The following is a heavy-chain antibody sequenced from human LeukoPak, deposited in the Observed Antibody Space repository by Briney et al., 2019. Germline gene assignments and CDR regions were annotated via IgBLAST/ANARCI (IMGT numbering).Heavy chain of an antibody. Sequence: ASVKVSCKASGYTFISHGITWLRQAPGQGLEWMGWISTYSCNTHYAQKFQGRVTLTKDTSTTTAYFELRSLRSDDTAVYYCARDLAVLGVVFTSYMDVWGQGTPVTVSS. D-gene: IGHD3-3*01. J-gene: IGHJ6*03. CDR3: ARDLAVLGVVFTSYMDV. V-gene: IGHV1-18*01. CDR1: GYTFISHG. CDR2: ISTYSCNT.